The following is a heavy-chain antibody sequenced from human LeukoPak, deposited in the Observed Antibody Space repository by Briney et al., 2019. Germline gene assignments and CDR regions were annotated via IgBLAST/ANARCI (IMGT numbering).Heavy chain of an antibody. Sequence: GASVKVSCKASGYTFTGYYMHWVRQAPGQGLEWMGRINPYSGDTNHAQNYQGRVSMTRDTSISTAYLELSSLRYDDAAVYYCTKEGGGNSGELDPWGQGTLVTVSS. D-gene: IGHD4-23*01. J-gene: IGHJ5*02. CDR2: INPYSGDT. V-gene: IGHV1-2*02. CDR3: TKEGGGNSGELDP. CDR1: GYTFTGYY.